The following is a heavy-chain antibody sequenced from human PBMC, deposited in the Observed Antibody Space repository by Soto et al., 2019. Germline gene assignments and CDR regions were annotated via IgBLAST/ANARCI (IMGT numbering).Heavy chain of an antibody. CDR2: IFYTGTT. CDR1: GGSISSSSYY. J-gene: IGHJ4*02. V-gene: IGHV4-39*01. D-gene: IGHD3-10*01. Sequence: QLQLQESGPGLVKPSETLSLTCSVSGGSISSSSYYWGWIRQPPGKGLDWIGNIFYTGTTYYNPSLKSRVTISVDTSKSQFALTLSSVTAADTAVYYCASRGILWFGEVSYDFDYWGQGTLVIVSS. CDR3: ASRGILWFGEVSYDFDY.